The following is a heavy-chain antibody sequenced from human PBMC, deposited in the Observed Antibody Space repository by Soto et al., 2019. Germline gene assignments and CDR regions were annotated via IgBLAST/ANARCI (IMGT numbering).Heavy chain of an antibody. CDR2: ISYDASNK. CDR1: GIPFGTYS. J-gene: IGHJ6*02. D-gene: IGHD3-3*01. CDR3: SFRSGSPGTIYYYGMDF. V-gene: IGHV3-30-3*01. Sequence: FLILCCASSGIPFGTYSRRLLRPAPGKVLEWVAVISYDASNKYYADYVKGRFTISRDNSKNTLYLQMNSLRAEDTAVYYCSFRSGSPGTIYYYGMDFWGQGTTVTVSS.